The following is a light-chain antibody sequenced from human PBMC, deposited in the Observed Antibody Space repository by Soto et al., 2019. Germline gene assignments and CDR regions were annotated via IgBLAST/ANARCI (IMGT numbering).Light chain of an antibody. V-gene: IGKV1-5*03. CDR1: QSGNIW. CDR3: QQYNTYSRT. J-gene: IGKJ1*01. CDR2: KAS. Sequence: QMTQSPSTLSASVGDRVTITCRASQSGNIWLAWYQQKPGKAPKLLIYKASSLESGVPSRFSGSGSGTEFTLTISSLKPDDFATYYCQQYNTYSRTFGQGTKVEIK.